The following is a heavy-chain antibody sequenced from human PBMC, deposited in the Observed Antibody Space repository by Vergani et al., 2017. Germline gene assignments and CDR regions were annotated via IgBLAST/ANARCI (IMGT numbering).Heavy chain of an antibody. CDR3: ARLPYRNRGGYLYYFDY. CDR1: GCSISSYY. J-gene: IGHJ4*02. CDR2: IYTSGST. V-gene: IGHV4-4*09. D-gene: IGHD2-21*01. Sequence: QVQLQQWGAGLLKPSETLSLTCTVSGCSISSYYWSWIRQPPGKGLEWIGYIYTSGSTNYNPSLKSRVTISVDTSKKQFSLKLSSVTAADTAVYYCARLPYRNRGGYLYYFDYWGQGTLVTVSS.